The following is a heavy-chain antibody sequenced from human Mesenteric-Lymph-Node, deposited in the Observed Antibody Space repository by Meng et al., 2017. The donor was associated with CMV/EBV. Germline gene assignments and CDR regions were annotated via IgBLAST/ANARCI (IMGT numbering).Heavy chain of an antibody. V-gene: IGHV3-21*01. CDR2: ISSSSSYI. D-gene: IGHD2-15*01. CDR3: ARAKCSGGSCYWSFDY. J-gene: IGHJ4*02. Sequence: GGSLRLSCAASGSTFSSYSMNWVRQAPGKGLEWVSSISSSSSYIYYADSVKGRFTISRDNAKNSLYLQMNSLRAEDTAVYYCARAKCSGGSCYWSFDYWGQGTLVIVSS. CDR1: GSTFSSYS.